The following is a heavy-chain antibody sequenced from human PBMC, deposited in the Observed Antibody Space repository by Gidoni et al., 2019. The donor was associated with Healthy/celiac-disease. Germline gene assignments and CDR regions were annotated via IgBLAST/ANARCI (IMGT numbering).Heavy chain of an antibody. CDR1: GGSISSSSYY. D-gene: IGHD6-6*01. Sequence: QLQLQESGPGLVKPSETLSLTCTVSGGSISSSSYYWGWIRQPPGKGLEWIGSIYYSGSTYYNPSLKSRVTISVDTSKNQFSLKLSSVTAADTAVYYCATGGSSPNNWFDPWGQGTLVTVSS. V-gene: IGHV4-39*01. CDR2: IYYSGST. J-gene: IGHJ5*02. CDR3: ATGGSSPNNWFDP.